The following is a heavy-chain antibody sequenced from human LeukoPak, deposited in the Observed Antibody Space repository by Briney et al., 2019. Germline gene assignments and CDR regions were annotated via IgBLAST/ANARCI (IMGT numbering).Heavy chain of an antibody. CDR1: GFTLGYNY. V-gene: IGHV3-53*01. CDR3: ARGYSSPM. D-gene: IGHD6-13*01. J-gene: IGHJ4*02. Sequence: GSLRLSCAASGFTLGYNYMTWVRQAPGKGVEWVSAIYDGGGTYYSDSVKGRFTMSRDNSKSTLYLQMNSLRADDTAVYYCARGYSSPMGGQGILVTVSS. CDR2: IYDGGGT.